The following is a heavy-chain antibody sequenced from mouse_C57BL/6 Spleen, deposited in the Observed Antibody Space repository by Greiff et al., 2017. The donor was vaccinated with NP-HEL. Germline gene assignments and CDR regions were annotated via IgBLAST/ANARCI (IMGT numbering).Heavy chain of an antibody. CDR2: IWSGGST. Sequence: VKLVESGPGLVQPSQSLSITCTVSGFSLTSYGVHWVRQSPGKGLEWLGVIWSGGSTDYNAAFISRLSISKDNSKSQVFFKMNSLQADDTAIYYCARKGIYYDYEGNAMDYWGQGTSVTVSS. D-gene: IGHD2-4*01. CDR3: ARKGIYYDYEGNAMDY. CDR1: GFSLTSYG. V-gene: IGHV2-2*01. J-gene: IGHJ4*01.